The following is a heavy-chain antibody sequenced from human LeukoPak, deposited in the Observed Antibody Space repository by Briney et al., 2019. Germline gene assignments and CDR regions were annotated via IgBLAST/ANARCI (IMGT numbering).Heavy chain of an antibody. CDR3: ARGHSTSSSFDY. V-gene: IGHV1-2*02. CDR2: INLNSGDT. J-gene: IGHJ4*02. CDR1: GYTFSGYY. Sequence: ASVKVSCKASGYTFSGYYMFWVRQAPGQGLEWMGRINLNSGDTNYAQKFQGRVTLTRDTSITTAYMELRGLISDDTAVYYCARGHSTSSSFDYWGQGTLVTVFS. D-gene: IGHD6-6*01.